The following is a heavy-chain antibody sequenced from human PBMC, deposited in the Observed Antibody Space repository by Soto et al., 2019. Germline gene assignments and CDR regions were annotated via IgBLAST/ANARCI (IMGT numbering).Heavy chain of an antibody. Sequence: SETLSLTCTVYGGSFSAYYCSWIRQPPGKGLEWIGEVTHSGSTNYNPSLKSRVTISIDTSRNQFSLKLRSVTAADTAVYYCASLSYSHEQLSSRGQRTPVPVSS. J-gene: IGHJ1*01. V-gene: IGHV4-34*01. CDR1: GGSFSAYY. D-gene: IGHD2-15*01. CDR3: ASLSYSHEQLSS. CDR2: VTHSGST.